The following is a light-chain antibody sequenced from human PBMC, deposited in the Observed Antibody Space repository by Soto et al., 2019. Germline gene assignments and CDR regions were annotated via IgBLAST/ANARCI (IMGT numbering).Light chain of an antibody. J-gene: IGLJ7*01. CDR3: SSKTSSRTPFV. CDR2: EVN. V-gene: IGLV2-14*01. CDR1: SSDVGGYNY. Sequence: QSALTQPASVSGSPGQSITISCTGTSSDVGGYNYVSWYQQHPGNAPRLMIYEVNNRPSGVPNRFSGSKSGNTASLTISGLQYEDEADYYCSSKTSSRTPFVFGTGTQLTVL.